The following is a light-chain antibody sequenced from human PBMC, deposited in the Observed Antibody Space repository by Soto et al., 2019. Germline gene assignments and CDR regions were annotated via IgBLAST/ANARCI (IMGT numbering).Light chain of an antibody. J-gene: IGKJ4*01. V-gene: IGKV3-15*01. CDR1: QSVSSN. CDR2: DAS. Sequence: EIVMTQSPATLSVSPGERATLSCRASQSVSSNFAWYQQKPGQAPRLLIYDASTRATGIPARFSGSGSGTEFTLTISSLQSEDFAVYYCQQFGDSLTFGGGTKVEI. CDR3: QQFGDSLT.